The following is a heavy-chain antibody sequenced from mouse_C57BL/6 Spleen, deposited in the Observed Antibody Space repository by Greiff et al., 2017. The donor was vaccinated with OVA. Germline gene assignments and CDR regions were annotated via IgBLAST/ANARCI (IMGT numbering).Heavy chain of an antibody. CDR2: IDPSDSET. CDR1: GYTFTSYW. CDR3: ALGGLQGAMDY. D-gene: IGHD2-4*01. J-gene: IGHJ4*01. Sequence: QVQLQQPGAELVRPGSSVKLSCKASGYTFTSYWMHWVKQRPIQGLEWIGNIDPSDSETHYNQKFKDKATLTVDKSSSTAYMQLSSLTSEDSAVYYCALGGLQGAMDYWGQGTSVTVSS. V-gene: IGHV1-52*01.